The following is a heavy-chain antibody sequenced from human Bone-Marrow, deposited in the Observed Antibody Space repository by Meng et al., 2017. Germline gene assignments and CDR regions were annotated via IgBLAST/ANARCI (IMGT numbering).Heavy chain of an antibody. J-gene: IGHJ4*02. D-gene: IGHD1-7*01. CDR3: ARPAQKELRDYYFDS. Sequence: GGSLRLSCKGSGYSFSSYWIAWVRQMPGKGLEWMGIIYPCDSDIRYSPSFQGQVTISADKSISTAYLQWSSLKASDTAMYYCARPAQKELRDYYFDSWGQGTLVTVSS. CDR1: GYSFSSYW. CDR2: IYPCDSDI. V-gene: IGHV5-51*01.